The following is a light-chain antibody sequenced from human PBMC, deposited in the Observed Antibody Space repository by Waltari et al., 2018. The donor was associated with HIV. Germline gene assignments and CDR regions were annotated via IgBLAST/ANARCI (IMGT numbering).Light chain of an antibody. CDR2: LKSDGSH. CDR1: SGHNSYA. Sequence: QLVLTQSPSASASLGASVKLTCTLSSGHNSYAIAWHQQQPEKGPRYLMKLKSDGSHKKGDGIPDRFSGSSSGADRYLTISSLQSEDEADYYCQTWATGIRVFGGGTKLTVL. V-gene: IGLV4-69*01. J-gene: IGLJ3*02. CDR3: QTWATGIRV.